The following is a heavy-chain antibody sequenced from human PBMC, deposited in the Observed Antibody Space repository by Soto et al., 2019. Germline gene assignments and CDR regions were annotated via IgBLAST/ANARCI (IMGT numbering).Heavy chain of an antibody. V-gene: IGHV3-23*01. D-gene: IGHD6-19*01. CDR3: GKERRGSGWSVCNF. CDR2: ISGSGDSA. Sequence: PGGSLRLSCTASGFPFSHYAMNWVRQGPGTRLEWVAGISGSGDSARYADSVRGRFTISRDKSRDTLYLQMNSLRVDDTAVYYCGKERRGSGWSVCNFWGQGALVTVSS. CDR1: GFPFSHYA. J-gene: IGHJ4*02.